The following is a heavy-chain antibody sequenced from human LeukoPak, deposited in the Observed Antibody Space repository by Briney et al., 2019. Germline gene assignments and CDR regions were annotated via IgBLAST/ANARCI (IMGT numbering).Heavy chain of an antibody. V-gene: IGHV3-74*01. CDR1: GNYW. D-gene: IGHD2/OR15-2a*01. J-gene: IGHJ4*02. CDR2: INSDGSWT. Sequence: GGSLRLSCAASGNYWMHWVRQAPGKGLVWVSHINSDGSWTSYADSVKGRFTISKDNAKNTVYLQMNTLRAEDTAVYYCVSFYETYWGRGTLVTVSS. CDR3: VSFYETY.